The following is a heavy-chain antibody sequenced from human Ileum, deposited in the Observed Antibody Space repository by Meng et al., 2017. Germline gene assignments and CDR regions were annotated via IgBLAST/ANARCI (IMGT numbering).Heavy chain of an antibody. CDR2: IGSTT. CDR3: ARGCNNINCYFRN. CDR1: GFSFSNYA. V-gene: IGHV3-23*01. J-gene: IGHJ4*02. D-gene: IGHD2-21*01. Sequence: EVRRLESGGGLVQPGGSLRLSCAASGFSFSNYAMDWVRQAPGKGLEWISTIGSTTYYADSVKGRFTVSRDTSKNTLYLQMNSLRAEDAAVYYCARGCNNINCYFRNWGQGTLVTVSS.